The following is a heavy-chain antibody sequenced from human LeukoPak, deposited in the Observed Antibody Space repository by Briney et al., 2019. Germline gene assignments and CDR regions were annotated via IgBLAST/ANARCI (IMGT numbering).Heavy chain of an antibody. V-gene: IGHV1-24*01. Sequence: ASVKVSCKVSGYTLTELSMHWVRQAPGKGLAWMGGFDPEDGETIYAQKFQGRVTMTEDTSTDTAYMELSSLRSDDTAVYYCARDCTNGVCPLDYWGQGTLVTVSS. CDR3: ARDCTNGVCPLDY. CDR2: FDPEDGET. J-gene: IGHJ4*02. CDR1: GYTLTELS. D-gene: IGHD2-8*01.